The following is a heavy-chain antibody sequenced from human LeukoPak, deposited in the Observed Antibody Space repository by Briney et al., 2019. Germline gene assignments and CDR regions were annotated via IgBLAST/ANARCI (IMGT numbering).Heavy chain of an antibody. D-gene: IGHD3-22*01. J-gene: IGHJ3*01. CDR3: AQSLDSSGYYPLDAFDF. CDR2: IYRSGST. V-gene: IGHV4-4*02. CDR1: GGSISSSNW. Sequence: SETLSLTRAVSGGSISSSNWWSWVRQPPGKGLEWIGEIYRSGSTNYNPSLKSRVTISVDKSKNQFSLKLSSVTAADTAVYYCAQSLDSSGYYPLDAFDFWGQGTMVTVSS.